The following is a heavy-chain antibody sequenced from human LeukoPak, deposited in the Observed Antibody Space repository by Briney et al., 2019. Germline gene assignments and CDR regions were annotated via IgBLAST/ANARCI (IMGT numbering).Heavy chain of an antibody. J-gene: IGHJ4*02. CDR3: ARSVDIIQPYDY. V-gene: IGHV3-48*03. D-gene: IGHD5-12*01. CDR1: GFTFSSYE. CDR2: ISSSGSTI. Sequence: GGSLRLSCAAAGFTFSSYEMNWVRQAPGKGLGWVSYISSSGSTIYYADSLKGRFTISRDNAKNSLYLQMNSLRAEDTAVYYCARSVDIIQPYDYWGQGTLVTVSS.